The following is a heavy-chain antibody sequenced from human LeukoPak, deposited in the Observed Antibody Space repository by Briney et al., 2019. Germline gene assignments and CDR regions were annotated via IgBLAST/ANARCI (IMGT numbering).Heavy chain of an antibody. CDR1: GGPISSYY. CDR2: IYYTGAT. D-gene: IGHD5-18*01. Sequence: ASETLSLTCTVSGGPISSYYWSWIRLPPGKGLEWIGYIYYTGATYYNPSLKSRVTISLDTSKNQFSLKLSSVTAADAAVYYCARAGYSYGTGYYFDYWGQGALVTVSS. J-gene: IGHJ4*02. CDR3: ARAGYSYGTGYYFDY. V-gene: IGHV4-59*01.